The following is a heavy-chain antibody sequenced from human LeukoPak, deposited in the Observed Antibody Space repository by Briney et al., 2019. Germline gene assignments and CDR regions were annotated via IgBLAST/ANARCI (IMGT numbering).Heavy chain of an antibody. D-gene: IGHD1-26*01. V-gene: IGHV4-59*01. CDR1: GASIRSYY. J-gene: IGHJ4*02. CDR3: ARGSPTPDY. CDR2: TYYSGST. Sequence: KPSETLSLTCTVSGASIRSYYWSWIRQPPGKGLEWIGYTYYSGSTNYNPSLKGRVNISVDTSKNQFSLKLSSVTAADTAVYFCARGSPTPDYWGQGTLVTVSS.